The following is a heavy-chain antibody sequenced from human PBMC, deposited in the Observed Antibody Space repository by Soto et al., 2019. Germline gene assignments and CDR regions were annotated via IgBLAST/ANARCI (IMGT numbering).Heavy chain of an antibody. CDR3: AREDSIIIPAVSDF. Sequence: WWSLRLSCLVSVFTFNNYGINWFRQAPGKGLEWVSTVSKSDYTYYSDSVKGRFTISRDNAKNTVSLQMNTLRAEDTAVYYCAREDSIIIPAVSDFWGQGTLVTVSS. CDR2: VSKSDYT. J-gene: IGHJ4*02. CDR1: VFTFNNYG. D-gene: IGHD2-2*01. V-gene: IGHV3-21*04.